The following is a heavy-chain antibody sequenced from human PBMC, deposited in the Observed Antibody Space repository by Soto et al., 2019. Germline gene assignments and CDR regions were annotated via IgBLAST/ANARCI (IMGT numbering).Heavy chain of an antibody. Sequence: PSETLSLTCTVSGGSISSYYWSWIRQPPGKGLEWIGYIYYSGSTNYNPSLKSRVTIPVDTSKNQFSLKLSSVTAADTAVYYCARDSSRLPGYYYFDYWGQGTLVTVSS. CDR3: ARDSSRLPGYYYFDY. CDR1: GGSISSYY. J-gene: IGHJ4*02. D-gene: IGHD2-21*01. CDR2: IYYSGST. V-gene: IGHV4-59*01.